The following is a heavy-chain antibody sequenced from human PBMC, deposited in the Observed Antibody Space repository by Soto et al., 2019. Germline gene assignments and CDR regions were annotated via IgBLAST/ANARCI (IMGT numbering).Heavy chain of an antibody. CDR2: IHPSGGGA. J-gene: IGHJ4*02. V-gene: IGHV1-46*01. CDR1: ENTFSSYY. Sequence: ASVKVSCKASENTFSSYYLHWVRQAPGQGLEWMGMIHPSGGGATYAQKFLGRVTMTRDTSTSTVFMKLSSLRSEDTAVYYCARDRDNSNWPNFDYWGQGTLVTVSS. D-gene: IGHD6-13*01. CDR3: ARDRDNSNWPNFDY.